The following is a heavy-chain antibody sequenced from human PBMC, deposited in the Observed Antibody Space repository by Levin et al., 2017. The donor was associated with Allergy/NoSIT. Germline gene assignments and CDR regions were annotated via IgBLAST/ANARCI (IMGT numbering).Heavy chain of an antibody. J-gene: IGHJ6*03. V-gene: IGHV3-30*18. CDR1: EFTFSYYG. D-gene: IGHD2/OR15-2a*01. CDR2: ISYDGSNQ. Sequence: AGGSLRLSCAASEFTFSYYGMHWVRQAPGKGLEWVAVISYDGSNQYYADSVKGRFTISRDNSKNTLHLQMTSLRAEDTAVYYCAKDRGYCNSVTCGRSFYYIDAWGRGTTVSVSS. CDR3: AKDRGYCNSVTCGRSFYYIDA.